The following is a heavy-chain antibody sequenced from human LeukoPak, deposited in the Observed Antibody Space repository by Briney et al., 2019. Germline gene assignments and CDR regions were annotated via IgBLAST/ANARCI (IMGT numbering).Heavy chain of an antibody. CDR2: ISSSSSYI. V-gene: IGHV3-21*01. Sequence: GGSLRLSCAASGFTFSSYSMNWVRQAPGKGLEWVSSISSSSSYIYYADSVKGRFTISRDNAKNSLYLQMNSLRAEDTAVYYCAREKTNYDILTGYYLYYFDYWGQGTLVTVSS. CDR1: GFTFSSYS. J-gene: IGHJ4*02. D-gene: IGHD3-9*01. CDR3: AREKTNYDILTGYYLYYFDY.